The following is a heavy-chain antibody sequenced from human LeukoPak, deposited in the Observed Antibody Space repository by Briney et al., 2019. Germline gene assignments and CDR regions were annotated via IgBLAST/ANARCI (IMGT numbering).Heavy chain of an antibody. V-gene: IGHV4-59*01. D-gene: IGHD6-13*01. Sequence: SETLSLTCTVSGGSISSYYWSWIRQPPGKGLEWIGYIYYSGTTNYNPSLKSRVTISVDTSKNQFSLKLSSVTAADTAVYYCARGVYIPAAQYGYWGQGTLVTVSS. CDR2: IYYSGTT. CDR3: ARGVYIPAAQYGY. J-gene: IGHJ4*02. CDR1: GGSISSYY.